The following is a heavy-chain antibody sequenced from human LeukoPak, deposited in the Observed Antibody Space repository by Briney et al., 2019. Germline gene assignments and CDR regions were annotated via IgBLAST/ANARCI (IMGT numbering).Heavy chain of an antibody. CDR3: AKGRYSSGWRHFDY. D-gene: IGHD6-19*01. V-gene: IGHV3-23*01. Sequence: GGSLRLSCAASGFTLSSYAMSWVRQAPGKGREWVSAISGSGGSTYYADSVKGRFTISRDNSKNTLYLKMNSLRAEDTAVYYCAKGRYSSGWRHFDYWGQGTLVTVSS. CDR2: ISGSGGST. J-gene: IGHJ4*02. CDR1: GFTLSSYA.